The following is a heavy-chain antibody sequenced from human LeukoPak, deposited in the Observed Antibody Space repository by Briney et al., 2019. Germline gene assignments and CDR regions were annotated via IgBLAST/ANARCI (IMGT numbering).Heavy chain of an antibody. D-gene: IGHD2-2*01. CDR2: INLNSGGT. J-gene: IGHJ5*02. CDR3: ARDLTCSSTSCENNWFDP. CDR1: GYTFTGYY. Sequence: ASVKVSCKASGYTFTGYYMHWVRQAPGQGLEWMGWINLNSGGTNYAQKFQGRVTMTRDTSISTAYMELSRLRSDDTAVYYCARDLTCSSTSCENNWFDPWGQGTLVTVSS. V-gene: IGHV1-2*02.